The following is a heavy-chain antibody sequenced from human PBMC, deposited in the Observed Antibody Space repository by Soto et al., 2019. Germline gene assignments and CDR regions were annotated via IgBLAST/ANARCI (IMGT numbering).Heavy chain of an antibody. CDR2: FDPEDGET. D-gene: IGHD1-26*01. J-gene: IGHJ4*02. CDR1: GYTLTELS. CDR3: ATDLLKPYSGSYFSGFDY. Sequence: ASVKVSCKVSGYTLTELSMHWVRQAPGKGLEWMGGFDPEDGETIYAQKFQGRVTMTEDTSTDTAYMELSSLRSEDTAVYYCATDLLKPYSGSYFSGFDYWGQGTLVTVSS. V-gene: IGHV1-24*01.